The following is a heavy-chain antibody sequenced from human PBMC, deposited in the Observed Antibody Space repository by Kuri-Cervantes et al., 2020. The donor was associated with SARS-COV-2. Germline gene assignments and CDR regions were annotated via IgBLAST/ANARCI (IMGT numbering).Heavy chain of an antibody. CDR1: GYTFTSYG. J-gene: IGHJ6*03. Sequence: ASVKVSCKASGYTFTSYGISWVRQAPEQGLEWMGWISAYNGNTNYAQKLQGRVTMTTDTSTSTAYMELRSLRYDDTAVYYCASMGDYYYYMDVWGKGTTVTVSS. D-gene: IGHD3-10*01. CDR3: ASMGDYYYYMDV. V-gene: IGHV1-18*04. CDR2: ISAYNGNT.